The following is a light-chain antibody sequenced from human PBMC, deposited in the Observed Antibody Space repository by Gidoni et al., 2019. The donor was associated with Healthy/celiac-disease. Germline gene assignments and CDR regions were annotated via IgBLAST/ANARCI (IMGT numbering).Light chain of an antibody. Sequence: QMTQSPSSLSASVGDRVTITCRASQSISSYLNWYQQKPGKAPKLLIYAASSLQSGVPSRFSGSGSGTDFTLTISSLQPEDFATYYCQQSYSTPSTFGQGTRLEIK. CDR2: AAS. CDR3: QQSYSTPST. J-gene: IGKJ5*01. CDR1: QSISSY. V-gene: IGKV1-39*01.